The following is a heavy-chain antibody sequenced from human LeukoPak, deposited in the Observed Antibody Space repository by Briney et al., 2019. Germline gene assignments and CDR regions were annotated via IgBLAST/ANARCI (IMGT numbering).Heavy chain of an antibody. CDR1: GFTFNTFT. J-gene: IGHJ4*02. Sequence: PGGSLRLSCAASGFTFNTFTMNWVRQAPGKGLEWVSYISSSGSTIYYADSVKGRFTISRDNSKNSLYLQMNSLRTEDTALYYCAKDIGGYSYGNDYWGQGTLVTVSS. D-gene: IGHD5-18*01. CDR2: ISSSGSTI. V-gene: IGHV3-48*04. CDR3: AKDIGGYSYGNDY.